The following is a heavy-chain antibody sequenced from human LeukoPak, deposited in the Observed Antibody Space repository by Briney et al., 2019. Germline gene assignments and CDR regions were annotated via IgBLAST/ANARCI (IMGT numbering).Heavy chain of an antibody. D-gene: IGHD6-19*01. V-gene: IGHV1-2*02. Sequence: ASVTVSCKASGYTFTDYYMHWVRQAPGQGLEWMGWINPDSGGTNYAQKFQGRVTMTRDTPISAAYMELSRLTSDDTAVYYCARDSRVSTGWPYYCGYWGQGTLVTVSS. J-gene: IGHJ4*02. CDR3: ARDSRVSTGWPYYCGY. CDR1: GYTFTDYY. CDR2: INPDSGGT.